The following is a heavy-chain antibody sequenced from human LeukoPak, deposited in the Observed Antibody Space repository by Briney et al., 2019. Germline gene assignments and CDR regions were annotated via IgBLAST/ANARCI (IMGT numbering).Heavy chain of an antibody. CDR3: ARTLSDSGFSY. D-gene: IGHD2/OR15-2a*01. J-gene: IGHJ4*01. CDR2: INPSGDST. V-gene: IGHV1-46*01. CDR1: GYTFTSYY. Sequence: ASVKVSCKASGYTFTSYYMHWVRQAPGQGLEWMGIINPSGDSTNYAQKFQGRVTMTTDTSTSTVYMELSSLRSEDTAVYYCARTLSDSGFSYWGQEPWSPSPQ.